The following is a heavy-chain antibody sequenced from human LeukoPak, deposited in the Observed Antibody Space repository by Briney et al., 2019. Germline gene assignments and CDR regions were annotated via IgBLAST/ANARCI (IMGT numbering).Heavy chain of an antibody. CDR2: IKGGGGDP. J-gene: IGHJ4*02. V-gene: IGHV3-23*01. Sequence: GGSLRLSCAASGFTFSTYAMGWVRQAPGKGLEWVSSIKGGGGDPFYADSVKGRFTISRDNSKNTLFLQLHSLRAEDSDVYYCAKGGHDFNHFYRWGQGPLVTVSA. D-gene: IGHD1-14*01. CDR1: GFTFSTYA. CDR3: AKGGHDFNHFYR.